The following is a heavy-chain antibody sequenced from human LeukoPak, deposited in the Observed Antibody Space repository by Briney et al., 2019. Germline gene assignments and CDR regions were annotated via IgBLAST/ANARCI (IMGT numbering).Heavy chain of an antibody. V-gene: IGHV1-18*01. CDR3: ARDRGIVVVPALGY. J-gene: IGHJ4*02. CDR1: GYTFTSYG. D-gene: IGHD2-2*01. CDR2: ISAYNGNK. Sequence: ASVKVSCKASGYTFTSYGISWVRQAPGQGLEWMGWISAYNGNKNYAQKLQGRVTMTTDTSTSTAYMELRSLRSDDTAVCYCARDRGIVVVPALGYWGQGTLVTVSS.